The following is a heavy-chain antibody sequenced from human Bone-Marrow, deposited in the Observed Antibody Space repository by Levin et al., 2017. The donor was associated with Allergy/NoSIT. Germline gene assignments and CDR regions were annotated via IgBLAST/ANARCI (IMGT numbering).Heavy chain of an antibody. Sequence: GESLKISCVGSGFTFSNNWLHWVRQAPGKGLLWVSRISGDGSRISYVDSVEGRFTISRDNAKNIVYLQMNSLSREDTAVYYCARDRGSGEFDYWGQGTLVTVSS. CDR1: GFTFSNNW. V-gene: IGHV3-74*01. CDR2: ISGDGSRI. CDR3: ARDRGSGEFDY. D-gene: IGHD3-10*01. J-gene: IGHJ4*02.